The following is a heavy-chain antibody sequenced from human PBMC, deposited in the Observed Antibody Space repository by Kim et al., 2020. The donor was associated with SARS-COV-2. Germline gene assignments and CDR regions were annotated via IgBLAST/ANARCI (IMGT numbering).Heavy chain of an antibody. J-gene: IGHJ6*02. CDR3: AKAPYSYYYESHYYYGMDV. CDR1: GFTFDDYA. D-gene: IGHD3-22*01. V-gene: IGHV3-43*02. Sequence: GGSLRLSCAASGFTFDDYAMHWVRQAPGKSLEWVSLISGDGGNTYYADSVKGRFTISRDNSKDSLFLQMNSLRTEDTALYYCAKAPYSYYYESHYYYGMDVWGQGTTVTVSS. CDR2: ISGDGGNT.